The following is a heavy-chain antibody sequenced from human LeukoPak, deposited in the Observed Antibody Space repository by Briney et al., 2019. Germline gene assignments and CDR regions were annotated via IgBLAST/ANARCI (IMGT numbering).Heavy chain of an antibody. Sequence: GGSLTLSCEASGFTFSGYTMNWVRQAPGKGLEWVSYISSRSTTIYYADSVKGRFTVSRDNAKNSLFLQMNSLRDEDTAVYYCARGNYYDSSGYHSGPDSWGQGTLVTVSS. CDR3: ARGNYYDSSGYHSGPDS. D-gene: IGHD3-22*01. CDR2: ISSRSTTI. J-gene: IGHJ5*01. CDR1: GFTFSGYT. V-gene: IGHV3-48*02.